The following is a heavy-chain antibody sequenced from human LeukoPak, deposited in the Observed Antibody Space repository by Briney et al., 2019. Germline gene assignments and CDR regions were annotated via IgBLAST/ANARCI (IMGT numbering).Heavy chain of an antibody. D-gene: IGHD5-18*01. CDR1: GGTFSSYA. V-gene: IGHV1-69*04. CDR2: IIPILGIA. J-gene: IGHJ3*02. Sequence: ASVKVSCKASGGTFSSYAISWVRQAPGQGLEWMGRIIPILGIANYAQKFQGRVTITADKSTSTAYMELSSLRSEDTAVYYCAKGHVDTAMDDAFDIWGQGTMVTVSS. CDR3: AKGHVDTAMDDAFDI.